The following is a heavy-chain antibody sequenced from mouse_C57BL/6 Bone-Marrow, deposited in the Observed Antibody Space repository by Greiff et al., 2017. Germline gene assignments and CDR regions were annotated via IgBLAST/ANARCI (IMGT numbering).Heavy chain of an antibody. J-gene: IGHJ3*01. Sequence: QVQLQQSGAELMKPGASVKLSCKATGYPFTGYWIEWVKQRPGHGLEWIGEIFPGSGSTNYNEKFKGKATVTAATSSNTAYMQLSSLTTEYSAIYYCAPGGAWFAYWGQGTLVTVSA. CDR3: APGGAWFAY. CDR1: GYPFTGYW. V-gene: IGHV1-9*01. CDR2: IFPGSGST.